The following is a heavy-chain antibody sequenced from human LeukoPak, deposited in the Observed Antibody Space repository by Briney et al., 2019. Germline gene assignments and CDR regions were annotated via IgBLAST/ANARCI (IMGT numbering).Heavy chain of an antibody. V-gene: IGHV1-2*02. J-gene: IGHJ5*02. CDR1: GGTFISCA. CDR2: INPNSGGT. Sequence: ASVTVSYMGSGGTFISCAIRWVRQAPGRGREWVGWINPNSGGTNYAQKFQGRVTMTRDTSISTAYMELSRLRSDDTAVYYCARSLGRNTMVRGVTFNNWFDPWGQGTLVTVSS. D-gene: IGHD3-10*01. CDR3: ARSLGRNTMVRGVTFNNWFDP.